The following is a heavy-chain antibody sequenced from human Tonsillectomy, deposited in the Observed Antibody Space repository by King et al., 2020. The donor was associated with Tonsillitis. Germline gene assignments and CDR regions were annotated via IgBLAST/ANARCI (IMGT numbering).Heavy chain of an antibody. J-gene: IGHJ4*02. Sequence: VTLRESGPALVKPTQTLTLTCTFSGFSLSTTGMCVSWIRQPPGKALEWLALIDWDDDKYYNTSLKTRLTISKDTSKNQVVLTMTKMDPVDTATYYCARTQGSYYQILFDYWGQGTLVTVSS. V-gene: IGHV2-70*01. CDR1: GFSLSTTGMC. CDR3: ARTQGSYYQILFDY. D-gene: IGHD1-26*01. CDR2: IDWDDDK.